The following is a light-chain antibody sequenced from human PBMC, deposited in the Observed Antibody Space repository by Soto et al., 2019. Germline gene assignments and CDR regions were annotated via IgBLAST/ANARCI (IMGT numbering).Light chain of an antibody. J-gene: IGLJ2*01. CDR2: DDS. Sequence: SYELTQPPSVSVAPGQTARIPCGGNNIGNKRVHWYQLKPGQAPVLVVYDDSDRPSGIPDRFSGSNSGNTATLTISRVEAGDEADYYCQVWHSTDSVVFGGGTKLTVL. CDR1: NIGNKR. V-gene: IGLV3-21*02. CDR3: QVWHSTDSVV.